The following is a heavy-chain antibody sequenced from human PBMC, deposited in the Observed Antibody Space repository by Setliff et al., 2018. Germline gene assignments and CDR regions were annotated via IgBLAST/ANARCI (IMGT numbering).Heavy chain of an antibody. CDR1: GGTFSSYA. CDR3: ARGVLLKVRGVTFGY. V-gene: IGHV1-69*05. Sequence: RASVKVSCKASGGTFSSYAISWVRQAPGQGLEWMGGIIPIFGTANYAQKFQGRVTITTDESTSTAYMELSSLRSEDTAVYYCARGVLLKVRGVTFGYWGQGTLVTVSS. D-gene: IGHD3-10*01. CDR2: IIPIFGTA. J-gene: IGHJ4*02.